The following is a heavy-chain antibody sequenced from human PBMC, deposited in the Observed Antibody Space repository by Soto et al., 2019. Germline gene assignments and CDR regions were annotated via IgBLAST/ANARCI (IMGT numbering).Heavy chain of an antibody. CDR3: AGSVTGEFNWFDP. J-gene: IGHJ5*02. CDR1: GGTFSSYA. D-gene: IGHD3-10*01. Sequence: SVKVSCKASGGTFSSYAISWVRQAPGQGLEWMGGIIPIFGTANYAQKFQGRVTITADESTSTAYMELSSLRSEDTAVYYCAGSVTGEFNWFDPWGQGTLVTVSS. V-gene: IGHV1-69*13. CDR2: IIPIFGTA.